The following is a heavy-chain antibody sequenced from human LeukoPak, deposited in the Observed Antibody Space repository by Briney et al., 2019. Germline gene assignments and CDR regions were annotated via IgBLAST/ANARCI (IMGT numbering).Heavy chain of an antibody. D-gene: IGHD3-3*01. CDR1: GGTFSSYA. CDR2: IIPIFGTA. CDR3: ARESVITIFGVVIFRPLFDY. V-gene: IGHV1-69*05. J-gene: IGHJ4*02. Sequence: SVKASCKASGGTFSSYAISWVRQAPGQGLEWMGGIIPIFGTANYAQKFQGRVTITTDESTSTAYMELSSLRSEDTAVYYCARESVITIFGVVIFRPLFDYWGQGTLVTVSS.